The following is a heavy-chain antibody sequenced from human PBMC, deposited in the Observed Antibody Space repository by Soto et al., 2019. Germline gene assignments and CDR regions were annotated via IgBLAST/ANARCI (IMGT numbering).Heavy chain of an antibody. V-gene: IGHV4-59*01. CDR1: DGSISSYY. Sequence: QVQRQVSGPGLVKPSATLSLTCTVSDGSISSYYWSWIRQPPGKGLDWLGYSFYTGSTNHKPSLKSRVTISLDMSTNQFSLRLSSVTAADTATYYCAKSRDGYNLNAIDDWGQGFLVTVSS. J-gene: IGHJ4*02. CDR2: SFYTGST. D-gene: IGHD5-12*01. CDR3: AKSRDGYNLNAIDD.